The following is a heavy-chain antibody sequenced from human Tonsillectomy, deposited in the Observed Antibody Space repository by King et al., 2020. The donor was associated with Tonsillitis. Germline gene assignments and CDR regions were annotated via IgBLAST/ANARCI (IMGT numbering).Heavy chain of an antibody. Sequence: QVQLVESGAEVKKPGASVKVSCKASGYTFTSYGITWVRQAPGQGLEWMGWISGYNGNTKNAQKLQGRLTMTTDTSTSTAYMELRSLRSDDTAVFYCARVRMVRGHISHQFYGMDVWGQGTTVTVSS. CDR2: ISGYNGNT. CDR3: ARVRMVRGHISHQFYGMDV. J-gene: IGHJ6*02. D-gene: IGHD3-10*01. V-gene: IGHV1-18*04. CDR1: GYTFTSYG.